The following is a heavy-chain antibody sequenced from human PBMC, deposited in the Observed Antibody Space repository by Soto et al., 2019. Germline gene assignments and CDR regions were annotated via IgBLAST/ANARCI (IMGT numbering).Heavy chain of an antibody. CDR2: VYYSGHT. V-gene: IGHV4-61*08. CDR1: GDSVTRGDYY. D-gene: IGHD5-18*01. Sequence: QVQLQESGPGLVKPSETLSLTCTVSGDSVTRGDYYWIWIRQPPRKGLEWLGYVYYSGHTNYSPNLKCSFARSLYTSNNQFPLKLSSVHAADCVVCFCARIPVDTYMAYWIDSWGQGTMVTVSS. J-gene: IGHJ5*01. CDR3: ARIPVDTYMAYWIDS.